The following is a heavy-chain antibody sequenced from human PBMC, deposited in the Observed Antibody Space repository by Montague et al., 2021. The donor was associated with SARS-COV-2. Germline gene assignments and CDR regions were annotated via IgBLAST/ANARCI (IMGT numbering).Heavy chain of an antibody. CDR2: VYYTGDT. CDR3: ARSVAAAGPGSFDI. J-gene: IGHJ3*02. Sequence: SETLSLTCSVSGASSRTYYRNWIRQAPGKGLEWIGYVYYTGDTNYNPSLRGRATISLDASEAQFSLSIHSMTAADTAIYYCARSVAAAGPGSFDIWGQGTMATVSS. V-gene: IGHV4-59*01. CDR1: GASSRTYY. D-gene: IGHD6-13*01.